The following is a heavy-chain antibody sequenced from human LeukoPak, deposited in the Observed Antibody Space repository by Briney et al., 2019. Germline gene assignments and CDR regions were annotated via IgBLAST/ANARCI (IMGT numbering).Heavy chain of an antibody. Sequence: ASVKVSCKASGYTFTSYYMHWVRQAPGQGLEWMGIINPSGGSTSYAQKFQGRVTMTRDTSISTAYMELSRLRSDDTAVYYCAREVQWPFDYWGQGTLVTVSS. CDR3: AREVQWPFDY. V-gene: IGHV1-46*01. D-gene: IGHD6-19*01. J-gene: IGHJ4*02. CDR2: INPSGGST. CDR1: GYTFTSYY.